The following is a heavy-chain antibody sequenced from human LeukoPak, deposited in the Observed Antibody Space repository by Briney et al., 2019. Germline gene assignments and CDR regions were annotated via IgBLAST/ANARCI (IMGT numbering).Heavy chain of an antibody. V-gene: IGHV5-51*01. Sequence: GESLKISCKGSGYSFTSYWIGWVRQMPGKGLEWMGIIYPGDSDTRYSPSFQGQVTISADKSISTAYLQWSSLKASDTAMYYCASRGIWFGEEVIWPRGAFDIWGQGTMVTVSS. CDR2: IYPGDSDT. J-gene: IGHJ3*02. CDR1: GYSFTSYW. CDR3: ASRGIWFGEEVIWPRGAFDI. D-gene: IGHD3-10*01.